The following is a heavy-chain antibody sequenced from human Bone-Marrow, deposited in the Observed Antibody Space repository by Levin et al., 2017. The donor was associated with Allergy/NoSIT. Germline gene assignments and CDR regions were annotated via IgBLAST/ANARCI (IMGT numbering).Heavy chain of an antibody. D-gene: IGHD2-2*02. J-gene: IGHJ4*02. Sequence: PGGSLRLSCAASGFTFRSYEMNWVRQAPGKGLEWISHIGGSGTGIYYADSVKGRFTISRDNAQNSLYLQMNSLRAEDTALYYCARVEYTTSWISFDSWGQGTQVTVSS. CDR2: IGGSGTGI. V-gene: IGHV3-48*03. CDR1: GFTFRSYE. CDR3: ARVEYTTSWISFDS.